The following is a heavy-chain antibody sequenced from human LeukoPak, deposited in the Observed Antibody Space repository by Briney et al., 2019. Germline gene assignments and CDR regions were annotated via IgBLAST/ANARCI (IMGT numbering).Heavy chain of an antibody. Sequence: SETLSLTCAVYGGSFSGYYRSWIRQPQPPGKGLEWIGEINHSGSTKYNPSLKSRVTISVDTSKNQFSLKLSSVTAADTAVYYCARDYRSTIGGEYGMDVWGQGTTVTVSS. CDR3: ARDYRSTIGGEYGMDV. CDR2: INHSGST. D-gene: IGHD3-16*01. J-gene: IGHJ6*02. V-gene: IGHV4-34*01. CDR1: GGSFSGYY.